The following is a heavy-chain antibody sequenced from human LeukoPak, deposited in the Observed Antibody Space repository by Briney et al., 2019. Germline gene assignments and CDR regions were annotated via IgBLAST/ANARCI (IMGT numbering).Heavy chain of an antibody. D-gene: IGHD5-12*01. J-gene: IGHJ5*02. CDR2: IYYSGST. CDR3: ARDAWPEAWFDP. Sequence: PSETLSLTCTVSGGSISSSSYYWGWIRQPPGKGLEWIGSIYYSGSTYYNPFLKSRVTISVDTSKNQFSLKLSSVTAADTAVYYCARDAWPEAWFDPWGQGTQVTVSS. V-gene: IGHV4-39*07. CDR1: GGSISSSSYY.